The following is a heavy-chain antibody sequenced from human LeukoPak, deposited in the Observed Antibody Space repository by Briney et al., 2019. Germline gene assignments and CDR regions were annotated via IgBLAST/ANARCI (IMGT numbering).Heavy chain of an antibody. D-gene: IGHD3-22*01. V-gene: IGHV4-4*07. Sequence: SETLSLTCSASGGSMYSNYRSWIRQTAGKGLEWLGRFYVGVGPNYNPSFKSRVTMSVDTSKNQLVLKLSAVTAADTAVYYCARMRPYDSTGYSPGHYMDVWGKGTTVTVYS. J-gene: IGHJ6*03. CDR2: FYVGVGP. CDR3: ARMRPYDSTGYSPGHYMDV. CDR1: GGSMYSNY.